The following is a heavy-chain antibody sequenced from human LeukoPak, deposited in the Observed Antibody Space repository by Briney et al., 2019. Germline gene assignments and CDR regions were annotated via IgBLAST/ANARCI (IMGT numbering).Heavy chain of an antibody. J-gene: IGHJ6*03. Sequence: PGGSLRLSCAASGFTFSSYSMNWVRQAPGKGLEWVSSISSSSSYIYYADSVKGRLTISRHNAKNSLYLKMNSLRAEETAVYYCASHRDERYCSGGSCYTHYYYYYYMDVWGKGTTVTVSS. CDR2: ISSSSSYI. V-gene: IGHV3-21*01. D-gene: IGHD2-15*01. CDR3: ASHRDERYCSGGSCYTHYYYYYYMDV. CDR1: GFTFSSYS.